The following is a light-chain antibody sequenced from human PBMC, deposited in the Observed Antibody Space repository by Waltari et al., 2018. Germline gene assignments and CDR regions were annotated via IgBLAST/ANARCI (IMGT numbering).Light chain of an antibody. V-gene: IGKV3-15*01. CDR2: GAS. CDR1: QSVSGN. J-gene: IGKJ2*01. Sequence: EIVMTQSPATLSVSPGERATLSCRASQSVSGNLAWYQQKPGQAPRLLIYGASTRATGIPARFSGSGSGTEFTLTISSLQSEDFAVYYCQQSRQWPRRTFGQGTKLEI. CDR3: QQSRQWPRRT.